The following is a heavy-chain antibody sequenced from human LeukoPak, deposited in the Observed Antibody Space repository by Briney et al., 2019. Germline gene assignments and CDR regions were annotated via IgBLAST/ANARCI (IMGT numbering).Heavy chain of an antibody. D-gene: IGHD3-22*01. CDR2: IYYSGTT. Sequence: PSETLSLTCTVSGGSISSSNYYWGWVRQPPGKGLEWIGIIYYSGTTSYNPSLKSRVTISVDTSKNQFSLKLSSVTAADTAVYYCARQKYTYYYDSSGRPYYFDYWGQGTLVTVSS. J-gene: IGHJ4*02. CDR1: GGSISSSNYY. CDR3: ARQKYTYYYDSSGRPYYFDY. V-gene: IGHV4-39*01.